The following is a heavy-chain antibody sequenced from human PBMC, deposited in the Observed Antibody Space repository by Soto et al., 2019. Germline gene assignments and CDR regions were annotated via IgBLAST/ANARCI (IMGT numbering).Heavy chain of an antibody. CDR1: GYTFSNYG. V-gene: IGHV1-18*01. CDR2: ISLYSDDT. J-gene: IGHJ5*02. CDR3: ARVVPGAEAWFGT. Sequence: QVQLVPSAGEVKRPGASVTVSCKTSGYTFSNYGITWVRQAPGQPLEWLGWISLYSDDTNYTQKFQGRVSMTTDTSTPTAYMEMRSLRYDDTAVYYCARVVPGAEAWFGTWGQGTLVTVSS.